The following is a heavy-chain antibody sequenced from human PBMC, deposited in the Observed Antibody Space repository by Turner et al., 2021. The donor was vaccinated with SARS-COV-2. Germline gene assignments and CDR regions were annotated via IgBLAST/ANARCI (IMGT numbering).Heavy chain of an antibody. CDR3: AKDMVRGLFYYYYGMDV. CDR1: GFTFDDYA. J-gene: IGHJ6*02. Sequence: EVQLVESGGGVVQPGGSLRLSWAASGFTFDDYAMHWVRQAPGKGLEWVSLISGDGGSTYYADSVKGRFTISRDNSKNSLYLQMNSLRTEDTALYYCAKDMVRGLFYYYYGMDVWGQGTTVTVSS. D-gene: IGHD3-10*01. V-gene: IGHV3-43*02. CDR2: ISGDGGST.